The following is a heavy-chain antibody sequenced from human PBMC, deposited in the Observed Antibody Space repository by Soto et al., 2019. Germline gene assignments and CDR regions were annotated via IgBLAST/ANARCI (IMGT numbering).Heavy chain of an antibody. CDR1: GFTFSSYG. D-gene: IGHD2-15*01. Sequence: GSLRLSCAASGFTFSSYGMHWVRQAPGKGLEWVAVIWYDGSNKYYADSVKGRFTISRDNSKNTLYLQMNSLRAEDTAVYYCAREVGEGGYCSGGSCYNAFDIWGQGTMVTVSS. CDR2: IWYDGSNK. J-gene: IGHJ3*02. V-gene: IGHV3-33*01. CDR3: AREVGEGGYCSGGSCYNAFDI.